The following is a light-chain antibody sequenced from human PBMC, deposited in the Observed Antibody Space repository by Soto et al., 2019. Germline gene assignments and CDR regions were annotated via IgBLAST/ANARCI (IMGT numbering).Light chain of an antibody. CDR1: SSDVGDYNY. J-gene: IGLJ3*02. CDR2: EVF. V-gene: IGLV2-8*01. Sequence: QSALTQPPSASGSPGQSLTIDCTGTSSDVGDYNYVSWYHQHPGKAPKLIIYEVFKRASGVPDRFSGSKSGNTASLTVSGLQAEDEADYYCSSYTTTSTLVFGGGTKVTVL. CDR3: SSYTTTSTLV.